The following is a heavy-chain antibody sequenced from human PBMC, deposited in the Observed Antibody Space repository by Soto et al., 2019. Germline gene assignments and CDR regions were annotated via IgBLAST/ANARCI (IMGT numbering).Heavy chain of an antibody. D-gene: IGHD3-22*01. CDR3: ARGWGYYSTDYYYAY. CDR1: GGSFNRHT. V-gene: IGHV1-69*01. J-gene: IGHJ4*02. Sequence: QVQLVQSGAEVRKPGSSVRVSCKASGGSFNRHTISWVRPAPGQGLEWMGGIIPIFGTANHAQKYQGRVTIIADESTSTVYMELSSLRSDDTAIDYCARGWGYYSTDYYYAYWGQGTLVIVSS. CDR2: IIPIFGTA.